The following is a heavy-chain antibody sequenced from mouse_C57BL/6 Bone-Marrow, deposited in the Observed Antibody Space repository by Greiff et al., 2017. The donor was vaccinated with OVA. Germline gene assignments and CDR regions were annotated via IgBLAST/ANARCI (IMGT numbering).Heavy chain of an antibody. V-gene: IGHV1-19*01. Sequence: EVQLQQSGPVLVKPGASVKMSCKASGYTFTDYYMNWVTQSHGKSLEWIGDINPYNGGTSYNQKFKGKATWTVDKSSSTAYMELNSLTSEDSAVYYCARSDSLYYAMYYWGQGTSVTVSS. CDR1: GYTFTDYY. CDR2: INPYNGGT. J-gene: IGHJ4*01. CDR3: ARSDSLYYAMYY.